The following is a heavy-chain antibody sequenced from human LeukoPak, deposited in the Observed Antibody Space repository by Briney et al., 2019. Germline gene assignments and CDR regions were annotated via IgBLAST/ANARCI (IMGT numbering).Heavy chain of an antibody. CDR3: TTDRGLTMIRGVFVS. Sequence: GGSLRLSCAASGFTFTPAWMTWVRQAPGKGLEWVGRIKSKADGYTTDYAAPVKGRFFMSRDDSKATLFLLMNYLETEDTAVYYCTTDRGLTMIRGVFVSWGQGTLVTVSS. CDR1: GFTFTPAW. V-gene: IGHV3-15*01. CDR2: IKSKADGYTT. J-gene: IGHJ4*02. D-gene: IGHD3-10*01.